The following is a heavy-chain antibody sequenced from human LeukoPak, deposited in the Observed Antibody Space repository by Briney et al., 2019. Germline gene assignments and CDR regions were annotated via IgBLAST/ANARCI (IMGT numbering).Heavy chain of an antibody. V-gene: IGHV4-59*01. CDR3: ARRIDQTDAFDI. Sequence: SETLSLTCTVSGGSISNYYWSWLRQPPGKGLEWIGYIYYSGSTNYNSSLKSRVTISVDTSKNQFSLKLSSVTAADTAVYYCARRIDQTDAFDIWGQGTMVTVSS. CDR2: IYYSGST. CDR1: GGSISNYY. D-gene: IGHD2-15*01. J-gene: IGHJ3*02.